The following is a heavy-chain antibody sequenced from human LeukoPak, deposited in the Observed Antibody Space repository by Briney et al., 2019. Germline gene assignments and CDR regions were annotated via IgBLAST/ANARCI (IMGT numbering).Heavy chain of an antibody. Sequence: GESLKISCKGSGYSFNSYWIGWVRQMPGKGLERMGLIYPGDSDTRYSPSFQGQVTISADKSISTAYLQWSSLKTSDTAMYYCARRYYDSSGYSRHFDYWGQGTLVTVSS. CDR1: GYSFNSYW. V-gene: IGHV5-51*01. J-gene: IGHJ4*02. CDR3: ARRYYDSSGYSRHFDY. CDR2: IYPGDSDT. D-gene: IGHD3-22*01.